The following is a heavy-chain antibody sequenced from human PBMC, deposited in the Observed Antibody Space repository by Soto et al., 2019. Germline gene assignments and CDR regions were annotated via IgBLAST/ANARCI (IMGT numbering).Heavy chain of an antibody. CDR1: GYSFTSYW. J-gene: IGHJ6*02. D-gene: IGHD3-3*01. CDR3: ARHPLRFLDFYYYYGMDV. CDR2: IDPSDSYT. Sequence: PGESLKISCKGSGYSFTSYWISWVRQMPGKGLEWMGRIDPSDSYTNYSPSFQGHVTISADKSISTSYLQWSSLKASDTAMYYCARHPLRFLDFYYYYGMDVWGQGTTVTVSS. V-gene: IGHV5-10-1*01.